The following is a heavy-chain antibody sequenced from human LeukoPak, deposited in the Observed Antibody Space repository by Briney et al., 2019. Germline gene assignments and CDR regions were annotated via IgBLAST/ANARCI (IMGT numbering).Heavy chain of an antibody. Sequence: GGSLRLSCAASGFTFSSYWMHWVRQAPGRGLVWVSRINSDGSSTTYADSVKGRFTISRDNAKNTLYLQMNSLRAEDTAVYYCARAFWYDSSFDYWGQGTLVTVSS. CDR2: INSDGSST. CDR1: GFTFSSYW. J-gene: IGHJ4*02. V-gene: IGHV3-74*01. D-gene: IGHD3-22*01. CDR3: ARAFWYDSSFDY.